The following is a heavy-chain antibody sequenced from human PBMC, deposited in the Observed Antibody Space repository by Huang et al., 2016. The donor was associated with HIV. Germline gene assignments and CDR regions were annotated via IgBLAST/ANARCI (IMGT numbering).Heavy chain of an antibody. CDR3: VREQTATKLLDS. V-gene: IGHV3-48*02. CDR2: IRLNSRTT. D-gene: IGHD2-15*01. J-gene: IGHJ5*01. CDR1: GFTFGNNP. Sequence: EVQLVESGGGFVTPGEALRLSCAASGFTFGNNPMNVDRRTSNKVLEWIAFIRLNSRTTYYADSFRGRFNISRDNAKSSVFLQLERLKDDDSCLYFCVREQTATKLLDSWGRGTAVTVSS.